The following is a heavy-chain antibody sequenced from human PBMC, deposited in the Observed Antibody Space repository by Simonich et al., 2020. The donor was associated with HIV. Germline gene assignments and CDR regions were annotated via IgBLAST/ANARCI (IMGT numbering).Heavy chain of an antibody. V-gene: IGHV1-2*06. J-gene: IGHJ3*02. Sequence: QVHLVQSGAEVRKPGASVKVSCKASGYTFTGYYMHWVRQAPGHGFDKALGKRLGWMGRIDPKRGGNNCAKKFRGRVTMTRDTSISTAYMELSSLKSDDTAVYYCAREWRRDGYNSDAFDIWGQGTMVTVSS. CDR1: GYTFTGYY. CDR3: AREWRRDGYNSDAFDI. CDR2: IDPKRGGN. D-gene: IGHD1-1*01.